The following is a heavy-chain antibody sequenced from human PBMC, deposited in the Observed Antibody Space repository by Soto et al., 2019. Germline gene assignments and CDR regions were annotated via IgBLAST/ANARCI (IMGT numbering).Heavy chain of an antibody. CDR1: GGTFSSYA. CDR3: ARGPSTVTTSSLDY. V-gene: IGHV1-69*13. Sequence: SVKVSCMASGGTFSSYAISWVRQAPGQGLDWMGGIIPIFGTANYAQKFQGRVTITADESTSTAYMELSSLRSEDTAVYYCARGPSTVTTSSLDYWGQGTLVTVSS. D-gene: IGHD4-17*01. CDR2: IIPIFGTA. J-gene: IGHJ4*02.